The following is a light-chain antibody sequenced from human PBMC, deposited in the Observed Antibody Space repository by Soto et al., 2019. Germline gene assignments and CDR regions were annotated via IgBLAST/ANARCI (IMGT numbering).Light chain of an antibody. J-gene: IGKJ1*01. V-gene: IGKV3-20*01. CDR3: QRYGSSGT. Sequence: ELVLTQSPGTLSLSPGERATLSCRASQSVSNNYLAWYQQKPGQAPRLLIYGASNRATGIPDRFSGSGSGTDFTLTISRLEPEDFAVYYCQRYGSSGTFGQGTKVDIK. CDR2: GAS. CDR1: QSVSNNY.